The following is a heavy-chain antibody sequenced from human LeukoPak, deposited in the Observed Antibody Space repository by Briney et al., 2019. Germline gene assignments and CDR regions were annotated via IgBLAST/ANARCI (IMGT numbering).Heavy chain of an antibody. CDR3: ARGTTAEYISAWFDY. CDR2: SKAGGSDR. J-gene: IGHJ4*02. V-gene: IGHV3-21*01. CDR1: GLTLSIYR. Sequence: EGSLTLSRAASGLTLSIYRLRWAPHAPGKGLERVSSSKAGGSDRNYAESAKGRFTGSRDNAKVSPFLHMNSLRAEDTALYFCARGTTAEYISAWFDYWGEGTLLTVSS. D-gene: IGHD1-7*01.